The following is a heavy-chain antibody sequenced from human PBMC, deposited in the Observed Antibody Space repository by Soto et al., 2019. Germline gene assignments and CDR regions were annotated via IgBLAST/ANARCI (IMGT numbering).Heavy chain of an antibody. V-gene: IGHV3-13*05. J-gene: IGHJ6*04. Sequence: EVQLVESGGGLVQPGGSLRLSCEASGFTFRNYDMHWVRQGTGKGLEWVSGISAAGDPDYADSVEGRFTSSRENAQNSCFLQMNSLRVGDTDVYYCARTYSDFYGVDVGGEGTTVIVSS. CDR2: ISAAGDP. D-gene: IGHD5-18*01. CDR1: GFTFRNYD. CDR3: ARTYSDFYGVDV.